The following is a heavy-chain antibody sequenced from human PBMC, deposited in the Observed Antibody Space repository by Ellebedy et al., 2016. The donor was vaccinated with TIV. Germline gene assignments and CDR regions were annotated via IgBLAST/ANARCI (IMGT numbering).Heavy chain of an antibody. J-gene: IGHJ4*02. V-gene: IGHV3-33*01. CDR2: IWYDGSTE. D-gene: IGHD3-3*01. Sequence: GESLKISCAASGFTFSDYGLHWVRQAPGKGLEWVAFIWYDGSTEYYSDSVKGRFTISRDNSGNTLYLQMNSLTAEDTAVYYCARDLRWDWSGQRIDYWGRGSLVTVSA. CDR1: GFTFSDYG. CDR3: ARDLRWDWSGQRIDY.